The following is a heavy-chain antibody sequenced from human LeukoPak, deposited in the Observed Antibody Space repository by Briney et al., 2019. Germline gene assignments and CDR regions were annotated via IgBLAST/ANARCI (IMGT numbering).Heavy chain of an antibody. D-gene: IGHD2-2*01. CDR2: MNPNSGNT. CDR3: ARGVGYQLLFYYYYMDV. CDR1: GYTFTSYD. J-gene: IGHJ6*03. V-gene: IGHV1-8*01. Sequence: ASVKVSRKASGYTFTSYDINWVRQATGQGLEWMGWMNPNSGNTGYAQKFQGRVTMTRNTSISTAYMELSSLRSEDTAVYYCARGVGYQLLFYYYYMDVWGKGTTVTVSS.